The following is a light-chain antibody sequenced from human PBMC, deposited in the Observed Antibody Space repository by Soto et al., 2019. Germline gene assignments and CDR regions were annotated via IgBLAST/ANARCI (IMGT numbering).Light chain of an antibody. CDR1: QSVSSNL. V-gene: IGKV3-20*01. CDR3: RQYGRSLASA. J-gene: IGKJ4*01. Sequence: EIVLTQSPGTLSLSPGERVTLSCRASQSVSSNLLAWYQEKPGQAPRLLIYGASTRATGIPDRFSGSGSGTDFTLAISTLEPEDFAVYYCRQYGRSLASAIGGGTKVDIK. CDR2: GAS.